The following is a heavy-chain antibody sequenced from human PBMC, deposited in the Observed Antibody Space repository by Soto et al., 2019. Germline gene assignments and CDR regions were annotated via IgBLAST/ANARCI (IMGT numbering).Heavy chain of an antibody. Sequence: NPSETLSLTCTVSGGSISSYYWSWIRQPPGKGLEWIGYIYYSGSTNYNPSLKSRVTISVDTSKNQFSLKLSSVTAADTAVYYCARGRDGYNGYYFDYWGQGTLVTVSS. D-gene: IGHD5-12*01. CDR3: ARGRDGYNGYYFDY. V-gene: IGHV4-59*01. CDR1: GGSISSYY. J-gene: IGHJ4*02. CDR2: IYYSGST.